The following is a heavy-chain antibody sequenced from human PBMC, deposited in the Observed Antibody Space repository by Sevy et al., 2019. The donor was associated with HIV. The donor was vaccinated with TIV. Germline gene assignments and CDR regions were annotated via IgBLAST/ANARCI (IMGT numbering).Heavy chain of an antibody. D-gene: IGHD3-16*01. V-gene: IGHV3-30*18. CDR1: GFTFSSYG. CDR2: ISYDGSNK. J-gene: IGHJ6*02. CDR3: AKLGGAPTDYYYYGMDV. Sequence: GGSLRLSCAASGFTFSSYGMHWVRQAPGKGLEWVAVISYDGSNKYYADSVKGRFTISRDNSKNTLYLQMNSLRAEDTAVYYCAKLGGAPTDYYYYGMDVWGLGTTVTISS.